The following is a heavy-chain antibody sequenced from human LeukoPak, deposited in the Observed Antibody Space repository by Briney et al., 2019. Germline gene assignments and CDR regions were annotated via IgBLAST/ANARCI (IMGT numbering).Heavy chain of an antibody. D-gene: IGHD2-15*01. Sequence: SETLSLTCTVSGGSISSGGYYWSWIRQHPGKGLEWIGYIYYSGSTHYNPSLKSRVTITVDQSKNQFSLNLSSETAGAEAVDYCARMPCMGPGGGGSGPWGQGTLVTVSS. V-gene: IGHV4-31*03. J-gene: IGHJ5*02. CDR1: GGSISSGGYY. CDR3: ARMPCMGPGGGGSGP. CDR2: IYYSGST.